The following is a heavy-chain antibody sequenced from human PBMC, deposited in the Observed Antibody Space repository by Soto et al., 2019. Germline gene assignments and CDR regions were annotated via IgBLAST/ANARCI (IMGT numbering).Heavy chain of an antibody. CDR1: GGSISSGGYS. V-gene: IGHV4-30-2*01. D-gene: IGHD3-10*01. CDR3: ARARGSGSPDNWFDP. CDR2: IYHSGST. J-gene: IGHJ5*02. Sequence: QLQLQESGSGLVKPSQTLSLTCAVSGGSISSGGYSWSWIRQPPGKGLEWIGYIYHSGSTYYNPSLKSRVPIQVDSSQNQFSLKLRSVTAADTAVYYCARARGSGSPDNWFDPWGQGTLVTVSS.